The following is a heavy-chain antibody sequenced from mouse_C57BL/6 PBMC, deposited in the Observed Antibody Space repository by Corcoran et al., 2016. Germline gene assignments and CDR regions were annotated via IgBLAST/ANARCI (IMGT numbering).Heavy chain of an antibody. Sequence: EVQLQQSGPELVKPGASVKISCKASGYTFTDYYMNWVKQSHGKSLEWIGDINPNNGGTSYNQKFKGKATLTVDKSSSTAYMELRSLTSEDSAVYYCARSDYFRPYYAMDYWGQGTSVTVSS. V-gene: IGHV1-26*01. CDR1: GYTFTDYY. CDR3: ARSDYFRPYYAMDY. CDR2: INPNNGGT. D-gene: IGHD2-13*01. J-gene: IGHJ4*01.